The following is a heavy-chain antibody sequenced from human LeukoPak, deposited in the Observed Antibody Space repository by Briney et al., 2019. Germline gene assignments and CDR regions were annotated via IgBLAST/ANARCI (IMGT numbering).Heavy chain of an antibody. D-gene: IGHD3-3*01. CDR3: ARDGGGYDFWSGYYSRDWYFDL. CDR1: GYSISSGYY. CDR2: IYHSGST. V-gene: IGHV4-38-2*02. J-gene: IGHJ2*01. Sequence: SETLSLTCTVSGYSISSGYYWGWIRQPPGKGLEWIGSIYHSGSTYYNPSLKSRVTISVDTSKNQFSLKLSSVTAADTAVYYCARDGGGYDFWSGYYSRDWYFDLWGRGTLVTVSS.